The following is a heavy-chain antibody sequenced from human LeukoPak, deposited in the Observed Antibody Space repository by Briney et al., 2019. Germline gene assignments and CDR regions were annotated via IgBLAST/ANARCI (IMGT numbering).Heavy chain of an antibody. Sequence: GGSLRLSCAASGFIFDDYGMSWVRQAPGKGLEWVSGINWNGGSTGYADSVKGRFTISRDNAKNSLYLQMNSLRAEDTAVYYCAREGAMTTYPYNWFDPWGQGTLVTVSS. CDR3: AREGAMTTYPYNWFDP. V-gene: IGHV3-20*04. J-gene: IGHJ5*02. CDR1: GFIFDDYG. D-gene: IGHD4-11*01. CDR2: INWNGGST.